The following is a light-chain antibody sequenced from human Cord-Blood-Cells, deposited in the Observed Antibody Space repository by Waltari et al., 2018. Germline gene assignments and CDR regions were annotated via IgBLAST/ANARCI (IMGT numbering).Light chain of an antibody. CDR3: CSYAGSSTLV. J-gene: IGLJ3*02. CDR1: SSDVWSYNL. Sequence: QSALTQPASVSGSPGQSIPISCTGTSSDVWSYNLVPWYQQHPGKAPKLMIYEGSKRPSGVSNRFSGSKSGNTASLTISGLQAEDEADYYCCSYAGSSTLVFGGGTKLTVL. V-gene: IGLV2-23*01. CDR2: EGS.